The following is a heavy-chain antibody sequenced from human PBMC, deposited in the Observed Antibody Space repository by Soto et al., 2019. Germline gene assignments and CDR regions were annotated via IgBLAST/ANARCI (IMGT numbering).Heavy chain of an antibody. D-gene: IGHD2-2*01. Sequence: SVKVSCKASGGTFSSYAISWVRQAPGQGLEWMGGIIPTFGTANYAQKFQGRVTITADESTSTAYMELSSLRSEDTAVYYCASRNLVVPAAIDYWGQGTLVTVSS. CDR3: ASRNLVVPAAIDY. CDR2: IIPTFGTA. V-gene: IGHV1-69*13. CDR1: GGTFSSYA. J-gene: IGHJ4*02.